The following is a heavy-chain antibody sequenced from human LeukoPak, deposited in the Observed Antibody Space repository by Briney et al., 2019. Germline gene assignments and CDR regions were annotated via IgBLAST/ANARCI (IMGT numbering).Heavy chain of an antibody. CDR2: IYYSGST. J-gene: IGHJ3*02. D-gene: IGHD3-22*01. V-gene: IGHV4-59*01. Sequence: SETLSLTCSFSGDSISSYSWSWIRQPTGKGLEWIGYIYYSGSTNYNPSLKSRVTISVDTSKNQFSLKLSSVTAADTAVYYCARDDGYYDSSGYPPGAFDIWGQGTMVTVSS. CDR3: ARDDGYYDSSGYPPGAFDI. CDR1: GDSISSYS.